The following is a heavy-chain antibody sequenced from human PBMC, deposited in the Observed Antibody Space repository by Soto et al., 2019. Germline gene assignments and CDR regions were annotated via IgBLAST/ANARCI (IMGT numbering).Heavy chain of an antibody. CDR3: GRVTVGATFDY. CDR1: GFTFSSYG. J-gene: IGHJ4*02. D-gene: IGHD1-26*01. CDR2: IWYDGSNK. Sequence: GGPLRLSCAASGFTFSSYGMHWVRQAPGKGLEWVAVIWYDGSNKYYADSVKGRFTIYRDNSKKTLYLQRNSLRAEDPAVYYCGRVTVGATFDYWGQGTLVTVYS. V-gene: IGHV3-33*01.